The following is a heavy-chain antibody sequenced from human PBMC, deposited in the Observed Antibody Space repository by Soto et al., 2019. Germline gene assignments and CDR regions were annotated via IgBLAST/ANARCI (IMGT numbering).Heavy chain of an antibody. D-gene: IGHD6-13*01. V-gene: IGHV4-31*03. CDR1: GGSITSGGFY. CDR2: IFHSGST. J-gene: IGHJ5*02. Sequence: QVQLQESGPGLVKPSQTLSLTCSVSGGSITSGGFYWSWVRQHPEKGLEWIAYIFHSGSTDYNPSPKSRIYISADTSKNQFSLKLTSVTAADTAVYYCVRGGIAGNWFDPWGQGNLVTVSS. CDR3: VRGGIAGNWFDP.